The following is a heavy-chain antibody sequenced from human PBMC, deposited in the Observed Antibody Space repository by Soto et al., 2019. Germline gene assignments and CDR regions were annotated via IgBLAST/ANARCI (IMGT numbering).Heavy chain of an antibody. CDR1: GFTFDDYA. V-gene: IGHV3-9*01. CDR3: AKPRTMVRGAFDI. D-gene: IGHD3-10*01. J-gene: IGHJ3*02. Sequence: DVQLVESGGGLVQPGRSLRLSCAASGFTFDDYAMHWVRQAPGKGLEWVSGISWNSGRIGYADSVKGRFTISRDNAKNSLYLQMNSLRAEDTALYYCAKPRTMVRGAFDIWGQGTMVTVSS. CDR2: ISWNSGRI.